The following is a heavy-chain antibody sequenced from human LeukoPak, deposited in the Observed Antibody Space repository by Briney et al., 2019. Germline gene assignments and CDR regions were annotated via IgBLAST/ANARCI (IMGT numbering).Heavy chain of an antibody. D-gene: IGHD3-3*01. CDR3: ARAPLNYDFWSGYYFSGVFGAFDI. V-gene: IGHV4-4*02. Sequence: SGTLSLTCAVSGGSLSSSNWWSGVRQPPGKGLEWIGEIYHSVSTYYNPSLKSRVTISVDTSKYQFSLKLSSVTAAYTAVYYCARAPLNYDFWSGYYFSGVFGAFDIWGQGTMVTVSS. CDR1: GGSLSSSNW. J-gene: IGHJ3*02. CDR2: IYHSVST.